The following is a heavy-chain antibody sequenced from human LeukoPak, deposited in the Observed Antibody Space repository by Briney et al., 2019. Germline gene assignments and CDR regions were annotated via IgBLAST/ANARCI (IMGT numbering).Heavy chain of an antibody. V-gene: IGHV3-9*01. CDR2: ISWNSGRI. CDR1: GFTFSSYW. Sequence: GGSLRLSCAASGFTFSSYWMHWVRQAPGKGLEWVSGISWNSGRIGYADSVKGRFTISRDNAKNSLYLQMNSLRAEDTALYYCAKDMRGHYFGSGKAFDIWGQGTMVTVSS. CDR3: AKDMRGHYFGSGKAFDI. D-gene: IGHD3-10*01. J-gene: IGHJ3*02.